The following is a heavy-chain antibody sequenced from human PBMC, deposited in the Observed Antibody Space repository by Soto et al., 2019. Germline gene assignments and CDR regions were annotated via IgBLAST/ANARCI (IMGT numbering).Heavy chain of an antibody. D-gene: IGHD6-13*01. V-gene: IGHV1-69*13. CDR3: ARDGPEGIAAAGTFNWFDP. J-gene: IGHJ5*02. Sequence: SVKVSCKASGGTFSSYAISWVRQAPGQGLEWMGGIIPIFGTANYAQKFQGRVTITADESTSTAYMELSSLRSEDTAVYYCARDGPEGIAAAGTFNWFDPWGQGTLVTVSS. CDR1: GGTFSSYA. CDR2: IIPIFGTA.